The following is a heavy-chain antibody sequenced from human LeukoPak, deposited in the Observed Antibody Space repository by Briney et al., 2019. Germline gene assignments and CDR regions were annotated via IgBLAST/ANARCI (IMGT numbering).Heavy chain of an antibody. V-gene: IGHV4-34*01. D-gene: IGHD6-13*01. CDR1: GGSFSGYY. CDR2: INHSGST. CDR3: ASDYVNPAGGGAAAGKVTPRRFDY. J-gene: IGHJ4*02. Sequence: PSETLSLTCAVYGGSFSGYYWSWIRQPPGKGLEWIGEINHSGSTNYNPSLKSRVTISVDTSKNQFSLKLSSVTAADTAVYYCASDYVNPAGGGAAAGKVTPRRFDYWGQGTLVTVSS.